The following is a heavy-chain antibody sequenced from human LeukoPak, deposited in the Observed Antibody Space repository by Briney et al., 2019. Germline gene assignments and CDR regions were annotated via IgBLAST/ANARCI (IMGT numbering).Heavy chain of an antibody. J-gene: IGHJ6*02. CDR3: AKEIGEFYYGMDV. D-gene: IGHD3-10*01. V-gene: IGHV3-23*01. CDR1: GFTFSSYS. Sequence: GGSLRLSCAASGFTFSSYSMSWVRQAPGEGLEWVSAISGSGGSTYYADSVKGRFTISRDNSKNTLYLQMNSLRAEDTAVYYCAKEIGEFYYGMDVWGQGTTVTVSS. CDR2: ISGSGGST.